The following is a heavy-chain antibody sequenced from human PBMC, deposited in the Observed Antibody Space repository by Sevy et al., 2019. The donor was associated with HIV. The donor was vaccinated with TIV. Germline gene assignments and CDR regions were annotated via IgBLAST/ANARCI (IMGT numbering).Heavy chain of an antibody. D-gene: IGHD6-13*01. V-gene: IGHV3-30*14. Sequence: GGSLRLSCAASGFTFNSYSMYWVRQAPGKGLEWVAVISYDGSNQYYADSVKGRFTVSRDNSKNTLYLQRNSLGVEDAALYYCARDAAGGPSGDSWFSNWLDPWGQGTLVTVSS. CDR3: ARDAAGGPSGDSWFSNWLDP. CDR2: ISYDGSNQ. J-gene: IGHJ5*02. CDR1: GFTFNSYS.